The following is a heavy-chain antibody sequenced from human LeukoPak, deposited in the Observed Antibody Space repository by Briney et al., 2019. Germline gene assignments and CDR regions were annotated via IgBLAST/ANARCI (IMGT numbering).Heavy chain of an antibody. CDR3: AREEFIAAAGPSFDY. D-gene: IGHD6-13*01. V-gene: IGHV1-2*02. CDR1: GYTFSYYY. Sequence: ASVKVSCKTSGYTFSYYYIHWVRQAPGQGLEWMGTINPSSGGSTYAQKLQGRVTVTRDTSISTAYMELSRLRSDDTAVYYCAREEFIAAAGPSFDYWGQGTLVTVSS. J-gene: IGHJ4*02. CDR2: INPSSGGS.